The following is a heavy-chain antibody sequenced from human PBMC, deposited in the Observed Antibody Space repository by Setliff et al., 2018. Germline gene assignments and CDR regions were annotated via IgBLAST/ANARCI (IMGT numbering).Heavy chain of an antibody. CDR3: ARLKVGNNWPDY. V-gene: IGHV4-34*01. CDR2: IHHSGST. J-gene: IGHJ4*02. CDR1: GGSFSSYY. D-gene: IGHD1-1*01. Sequence: SETLSLTCAVYGGSFSSYYWNWIRQPPGKGLEWIGEIHHSGSTKYNPSLKSRVTISVDTSNNQFSLNLRSVTAADSAVYYCARLKVGNNWPDYWGQGTLVTVSS.